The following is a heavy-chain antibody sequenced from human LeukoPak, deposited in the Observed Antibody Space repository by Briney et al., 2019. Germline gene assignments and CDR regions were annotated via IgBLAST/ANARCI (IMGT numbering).Heavy chain of an antibody. CDR1: GFTFSNSI. CDR2: ISYDGSNK. CDR3: ARGLGSSTWSSYFDY. J-gene: IGHJ4*02. D-gene: IGHD6-13*01. Sequence: GGSLRLSCAASGFTFSNSIMHWVRQAPGKGLEWVAVISYDGSNKYYADSVKGRFTISRDNSKNTLYLQMTRLRAEDTAVYYCARGLGSSTWSSYFDYWGQGTLVTVSS. V-gene: IGHV3-30-3*01.